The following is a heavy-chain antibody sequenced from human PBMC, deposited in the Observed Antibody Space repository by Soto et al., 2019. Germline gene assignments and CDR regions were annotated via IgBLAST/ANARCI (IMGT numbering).Heavy chain of an antibody. J-gene: IGHJ4*02. CDR3: ARDRAYARY. Sequence: VQVVESGGALVQPGGSLRLSCTVSGFTFEAFWMSWVRQAPGKGLQWVAIIDQGGSDKKYVDSVRGRFTISRDNAQNSLYLQMNSLRVEDTGVYYCARDRAYARYWGQGTLVTVSS. CDR1: GFTFEAFW. V-gene: IGHV3-7*04. CDR2: IDQGGSDK. D-gene: IGHD5-12*01.